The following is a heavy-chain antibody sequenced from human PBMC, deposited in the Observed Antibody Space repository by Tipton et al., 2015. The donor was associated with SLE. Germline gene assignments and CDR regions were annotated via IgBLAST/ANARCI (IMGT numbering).Heavy chain of an antibody. CDR1: GGSFSGYY. CDR3: ARRGSNYPLGYFDY. J-gene: IGHJ4*02. Sequence: TLSLTCTVSGGSFSGYYWSWIRQPPGKGLEWIGEINHSGSTNYSPSLKSRVTISVDTSKNQFSLKLSSVTAADTAVYYCARRGSNYPLGYFDYWGQGTLVTVSS. D-gene: IGHD4-11*01. CDR2: INHSGST. V-gene: IGHV4-34*01.